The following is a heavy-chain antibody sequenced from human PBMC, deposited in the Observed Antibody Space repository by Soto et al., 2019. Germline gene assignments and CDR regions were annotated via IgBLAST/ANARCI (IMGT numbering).Heavy chain of an antibody. CDR2: IIPILGIA. CDR1: GGTFSSYT. D-gene: IGHD2-2*01. CDR3: AQLYCSSTSCYYDDY. J-gene: IGHJ4*02. Sequence: QVQLVQSGAEVKKPGSSVKVSCKASGGTFSSYTISWVRQAPGQGLEWMGRIIPILGIANYAQKFQGRVTITEDKSTSTAYMELSSLRSEDTAVYYCAQLYCSSTSCYYDDYWGQGTLVTVSS. V-gene: IGHV1-69*02.